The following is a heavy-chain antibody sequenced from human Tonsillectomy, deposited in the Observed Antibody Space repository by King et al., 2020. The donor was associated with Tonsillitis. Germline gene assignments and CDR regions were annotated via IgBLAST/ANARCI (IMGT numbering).Heavy chain of an antibody. CDR2: IRSKAYGGTT. D-gene: IGHD3-10*01. J-gene: IGHJ4*02. Sequence: LVESGGGLVQPGRSLRLSCTASGFTFGDYAMSWFRQAPGKGLEWVGFIRSKAYGGTTEYAASVKVRFTISRDDSKSIAYLQMNSLKTEDTAVYYCTSNYYGSGSYRWANDYWGQGTLVTVSS. CDR3: TSNYYGSGSYRWANDY. V-gene: IGHV3-49*03. CDR1: GFTFGDYA.